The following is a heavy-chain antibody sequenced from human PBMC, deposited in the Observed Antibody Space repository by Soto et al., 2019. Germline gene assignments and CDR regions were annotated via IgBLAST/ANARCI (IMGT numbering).Heavy chain of an antibody. Sequence: QVQLVQSGTEVKKPGASVKVSCKASGYMFTGNYMHWVRQAPGHGLEYMGWINPNSGATNYAQKFQGRVTMTWDTSISTAYVELSRLRSDDTAVYYCAPHYPDSSGYFDHWGQGTLVTVSS. D-gene: IGHD3-22*01. CDR2: INPNSGAT. CDR1: GYMFTGNY. J-gene: IGHJ4*02. V-gene: IGHV1-2*02. CDR3: APHYPDSSGYFDH.